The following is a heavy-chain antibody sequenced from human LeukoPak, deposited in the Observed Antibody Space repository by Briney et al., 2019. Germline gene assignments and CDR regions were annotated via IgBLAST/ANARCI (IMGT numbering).Heavy chain of an antibody. J-gene: IGHJ4*02. V-gene: IGHV3-53*01. Sequence: GGSLRLSCAASGFTFSSYSMNRVRQAPGKGLEWVSIFYSGGSTYYADSVKGRFTISRDNSKNALYLQMNSLRAEDTAIYYCTKSRGYTYGFDYWGQGTLVTVSS. CDR3: TKSRGYTYGFDY. CDR2: FYSGGST. CDR1: GFTFSSYS. D-gene: IGHD5-18*01.